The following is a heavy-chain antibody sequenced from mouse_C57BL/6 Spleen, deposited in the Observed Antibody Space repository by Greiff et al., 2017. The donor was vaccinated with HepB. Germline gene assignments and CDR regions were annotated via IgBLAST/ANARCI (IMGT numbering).Heavy chain of an antibody. D-gene: IGHD5-1*01. J-gene: IGHJ1*03. CDR3: MEDFTSYWYFDV. CDR2: IDPETGGT. V-gene: IGHV1-15*01. CDR1: GYTFTDYE. Sequence: QVQLQQSGAELVRPGASVTLSCKASGYTFTDYEMHWVKQTPVHGLEWIGAIDPETGGTAYNQKFKGKAILTADKSSSTAYMELRSLTSEDSAVYYCMEDFTSYWYFDVWGTGTTVTVSS.